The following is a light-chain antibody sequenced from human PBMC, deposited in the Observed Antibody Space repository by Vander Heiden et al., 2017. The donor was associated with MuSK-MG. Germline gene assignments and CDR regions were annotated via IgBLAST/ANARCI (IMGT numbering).Light chain of an antibody. CDR1: SSNIGSNT. CDR2: SNN. J-gene: IGLJ3*02. V-gene: IGLV1-44*01. Sequence: QSVLTQPPSASGTPGQRVTISCSGSSSNIGSNTVNWYQQLPGTAPKLLIYSNNQRPSGVPDRFSGSKSGTSASLAITGLQAEEEADYYCAARDDSLNGRLFGGGTKLTVL. CDR3: AARDDSLNGRL.